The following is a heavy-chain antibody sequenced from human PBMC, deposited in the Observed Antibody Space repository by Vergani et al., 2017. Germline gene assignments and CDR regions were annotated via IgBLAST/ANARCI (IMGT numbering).Heavy chain of an antibody. CDR3: ASGYGGNSKGGAFDI. Sequence: EVQLVESGGGLVQPGGSLSLSCAASGFTFSSYSMNWVRQAPGKGLEWVSYISSSSSTIYYADSVKGRFTISRDNAKNSLYLQMNSLRDEDTAVYYCASGYGGNSKGGAFDIWGQGTMVTVSS. CDR1: GFTFSSYS. J-gene: IGHJ3*02. V-gene: IGHV3-48*02. D-gene: IGHD4-23*01. CDR2: ISSSSSTI.